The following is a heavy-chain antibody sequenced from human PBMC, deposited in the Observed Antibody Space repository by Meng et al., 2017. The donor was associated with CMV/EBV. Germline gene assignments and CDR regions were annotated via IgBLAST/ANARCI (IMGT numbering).Heavy chain of an antibody. D-gene: IGHD6-6*01. V-gene: IGHV3-23*03. CDR3: ATEPYSSSSEGDY. CDR2: IYSGGSST. Sequence: GGSLRLSCAASGFTFSSYAMSWVRQAPGKGLEWVSVIYSGGSSTYYADSVKGRFTISRVNSKNTLYLQMNSLRAEDTAVYYCATEPYSSSSEGDYWGQGTLVTVSS. J-gene: IGHJ4*02. CDR1: GFTFSSYA.